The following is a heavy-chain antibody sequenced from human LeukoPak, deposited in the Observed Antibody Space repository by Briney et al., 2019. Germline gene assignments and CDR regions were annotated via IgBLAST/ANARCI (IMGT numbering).Heavy chain of an antibody. CDR1: GDSISSVTYH. Sequence: PSETLSLTCTVSGDSISSVTYHWAWIRQPPGKGLEWIGSVYHSGTTYYKPSLKSRVTISVDTSKNQFSLKVNSMTAADTAVYYCARETAGATDYWGQGTLVSVSS. J-gene: IGHJ4*02. CDR3: ARETAGATDY. D-gene: IGHD1-26*01. V-gene: IGHV4-39*07. CDR2: VYHSGTT.